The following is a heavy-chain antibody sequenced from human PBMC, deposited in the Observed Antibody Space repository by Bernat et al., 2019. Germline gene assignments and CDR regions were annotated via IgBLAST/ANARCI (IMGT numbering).Heavy chain of an antibody. CDR3: ARGARGVGAYSYFDY. Sequence: QVQLVQSGAEVKKPGASGKVSCKASGYTFTSLGFSWVRQAPGQGLEWMGWISAYNGNTNYAQKLQGRVTMTTDTSTSTAYMELRSLRSDDTAVYYCARGARGVGAYSYFDYWGQGTLVTVSS. CDR1: GYTFTSLG. J-gene: IGHJ4*02. CDR2: ISAYNGNT. D-gene: IGHD1-26*01. V-gene: IGHV1-18*01.